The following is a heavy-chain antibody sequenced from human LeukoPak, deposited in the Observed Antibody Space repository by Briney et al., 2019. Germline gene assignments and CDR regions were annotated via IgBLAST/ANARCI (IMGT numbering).Heavy chain of an antibody. CDR2: ISYDGSNE. V-gene: IGHV3-30-3*01. Sequence: PWGSLSCTCSASGFTSTGFAGHGLRQAPGKGLEWVAVISYDGSNEYYADSVKGRFTISRDNSKNTLYLQMNSLSVEDTAVYYCASVGYYAAGPGSYFDYWGQGTLVTVSS. D-gene: IGHD3-10*01. J-gene: IGHJ4*02. CDR1: GFTSTGFA. CDR3: ASVGYYAAGPGSYFDY.